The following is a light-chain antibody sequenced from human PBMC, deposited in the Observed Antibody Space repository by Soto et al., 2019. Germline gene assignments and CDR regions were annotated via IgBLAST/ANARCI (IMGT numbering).Light chain of an antibody. CDR2: GAT. CDR3: QQYNNWPRT. Sequence: EIVMAQSPATLSMSPGERGSLSCRATQNVNSNLAWYQHRPGQAPRLLIHGATTRATGIPARFSGSGSGTEFTLTISSLQSEDFAVYYCQQYNNWPRTFGQGTKVDIK. CDR1: QNVNSN. V-gene: IGKV3-15*01. J-gene: IGKJ1*01.